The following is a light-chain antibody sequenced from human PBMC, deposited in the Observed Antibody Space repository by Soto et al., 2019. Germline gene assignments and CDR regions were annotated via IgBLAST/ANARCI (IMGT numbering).Light chain of an antibody. J-gene: IGKJ1*01. CDR2: GAS. V-gene: IGKV3-15*01. CDR1: QSVNSN. CDR3: QQFSVWHRT. Sequence: EIVLTQSPATLSVSPGDRATLSCRASQSVNSNLAWYHLKPGQAPRLLIHGASIRAAGIPARFTGSESGTEFALTISGLQSEDFAVYYCQQFSVWHRTFGQGTKVDIK.